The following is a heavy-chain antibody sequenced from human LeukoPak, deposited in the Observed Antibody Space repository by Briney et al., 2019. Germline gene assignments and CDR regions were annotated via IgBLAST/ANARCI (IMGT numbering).Heavy chain of an antibody. CDR2: IRSDGGDK. Sequence: GGSLRLSCAASGFTLNTYGMHWVRQAPGKGLEWVAFIRSDGGDKNYADSVKGRFTISRDNSKNTLFVEMNSLSAEDTAVYYCAKDEGYYGTGSHSFDYWGQGTLVTVSS. CDR1: GFTLNTYG. V-gene: IGHV3-30*02. D-gene: IGHD3-10*01. J-gene: IGHJ4*02. CDR3: AKDEGYYGTGSHSFDY.